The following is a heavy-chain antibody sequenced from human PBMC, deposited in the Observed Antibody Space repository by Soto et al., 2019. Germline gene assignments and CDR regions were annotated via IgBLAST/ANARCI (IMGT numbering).Heavy chain of an antibody. CDR2: IYGSGRGI. D-gene: IGHD3-3*02. CDR3: AKVAHSSGTFDY. CDR1: GFSFSRYA. V-gene: IGHV3-23*05. J-gene: IGHJ4*02. Sequence: DVQLLESGGALVQPGGSLRLSCAASGFSFSRYAMIWVRQAPGKGLEAVSGIYGSGRGISYADSVKGRFTISRDNSNDTLYLHMNSLRAEDTAVYYCAKVAHSSGTFDYWGQGTLVTVSS.